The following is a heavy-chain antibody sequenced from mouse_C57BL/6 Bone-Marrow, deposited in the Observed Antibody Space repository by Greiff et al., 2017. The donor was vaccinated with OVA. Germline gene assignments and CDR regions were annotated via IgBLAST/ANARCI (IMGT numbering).Heavy chain of an antibody. CDR2: ISDGGSYT. CDR3: ARDPPLNMDY. J-gene: IGHJ4*01. V-gene: IGHV5-4*01. Sequence: EVKLVESGGGLVKPGGSLKLSCAASGFTFSSYAMSWVRQTPEKRLEWVATISDGGSYTYYPDNVKGRFTISRDNAKNNLYLQMSHLKSDDTAMYYCARDPPLNMDYWGQGTSVTVSS. CDR1: GFTFSSYA.